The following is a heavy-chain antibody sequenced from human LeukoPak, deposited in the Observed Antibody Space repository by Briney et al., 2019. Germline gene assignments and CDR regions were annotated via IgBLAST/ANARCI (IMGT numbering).Heavy chain of an antibody. D-gene: IGHD6-19*01. CDR1: GGTFSSHA. J-gene: IGHJ3*02. CDR2: IIPIFVTA. CDR3: ARADSSGWYLDAFDI. Sequence: SVKVSCKASGGTFSSHAISWVRQAPGQGLEWMGGIIPIFVTANYAQKFQGRVTITADESTSTAYMELSSLRSEDTAVYYCARADSSGWYLDAFDIWGQGTMVTVSS. V-gene: IGHV1-69*01.